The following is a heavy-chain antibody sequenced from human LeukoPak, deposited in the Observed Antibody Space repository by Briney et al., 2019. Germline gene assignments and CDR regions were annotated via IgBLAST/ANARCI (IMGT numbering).Heavy chain of an antibody. V-gene: IGHV3-23*01. Sequence: SGGSLRLSCAVSGLTFNNYAMSWVRQAPGKGLEWVSGISGRGASKYYADSVKGRFTISRDNSKNTLYLQMNSLRAEDTAVYYCAKDRRRDSSGYDYWGQGTLVTVSS. CDR3: AKDRRRDSSGYDY. D-gene: IGHD3-22*01. J-gene: IGHJ4*02. CDR2: ISGRGASK. CDR1: GLTFNNYA.